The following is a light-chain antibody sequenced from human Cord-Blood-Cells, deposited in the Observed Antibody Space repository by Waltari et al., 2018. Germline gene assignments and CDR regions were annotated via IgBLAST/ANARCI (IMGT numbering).Light chain of an antibody. CDR2: RNN. Sequence: QSVLTQQPSASGTPGQRVTISCSGSSSNIGSNYLYWYQQLPGTAPKLLIYRNNQRPSGVPDRFSGSKSGTSASLAISGLRSEDEADYYCAAWDDSLSGPVFGGGTKLTVL. J-gene: IGLJ3*02. CDR1: SSNIGSNY. CDR3: AAWDDSLSGPV. V-gene: IGLV1-47*01.